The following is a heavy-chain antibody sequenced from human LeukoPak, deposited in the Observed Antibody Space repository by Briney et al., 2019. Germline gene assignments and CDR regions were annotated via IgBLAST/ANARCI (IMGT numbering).Heavy chain of an antibody. CDR3: AKDRNYYGSGSLDV. CDR2: ISGNDDNT. CDR1: GFTFSSYA. J-gene: IGHJ6*02. V-gene: IGHV3-23*01. Sequence: GGSLRLSCAASGFTFSSYAMSWVRQASGKGLEWVSVISGNDDNTYYADSVKGRFTISRDNSKNTLYLQMNSLRAEDTAVYYCAKDRNYYGSGSLDVWGQGTTVTVSS. D-gene: IGHD3-10*01.